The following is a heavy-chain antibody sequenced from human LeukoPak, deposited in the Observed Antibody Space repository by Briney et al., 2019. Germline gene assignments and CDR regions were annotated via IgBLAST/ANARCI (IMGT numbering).Heavy chain of an antibody. Sequence: SETLSLTCAVYGGSFSGYYWSWIRQPPGKGLEWIGEINHSGSTNYNPSLKSRVTISVDTSKNQFSLKLSSVTAADTAVYYCARVGGSGSSYNHYYYYMDVWGKGTTVTVSS. CDR1: GGSFSGYY. CDR2: INHSGST. J-gene: IGHJ6*03. V-gene: IGHV4-34*01. CDR3: ARVGGSGSSYNHYYYYMDV. D-gene: IGHD3-10*01.